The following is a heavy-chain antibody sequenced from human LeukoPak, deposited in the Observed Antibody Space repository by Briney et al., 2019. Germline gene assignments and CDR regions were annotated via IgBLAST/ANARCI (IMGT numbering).Heavy chain of an antibody. D-gene: IGHD5-18*01. CDR3: TTGRGYSYGSPFFDY. V-gene: IGHV3-15*07. CDR1: GFTFSNAW. Sequence: TGGSLRLSCAASGFTFSNAWMNWVRHAPGKGLEWVGRIKSKTDGGTTDYAAPVKGRFTISRDDSKNTLYLQMNSLKTEDTAVYYCTTGRGYSYGSPFFDYWGQGTLVTVSS. J-gene: IGHJ4*02. CDR2: IKSKTDGGTT.